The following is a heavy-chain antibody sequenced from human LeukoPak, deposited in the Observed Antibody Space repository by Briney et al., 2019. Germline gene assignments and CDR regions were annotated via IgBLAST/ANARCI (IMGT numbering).Heavy chain of an antibody. V-gene: IGHV3-23*01. CDR3: AKNRGAGSHYYYHMNV. CDR1: GFTFSTYA. D-gene: IGHD1-26*01. J-gene: IGHJ6*03. Sequence: GGSLRLSCAASGFTFSTYAMSWVRQAAGKGLEWVSLISGSGGGTYYADSVKGRFTISRDNSKNTLYLQLNSLRVEDTAVYYCAKNRGAGSHYYYHMNVWGKGTWVTVSS. CDR2: ISGSGGGT.